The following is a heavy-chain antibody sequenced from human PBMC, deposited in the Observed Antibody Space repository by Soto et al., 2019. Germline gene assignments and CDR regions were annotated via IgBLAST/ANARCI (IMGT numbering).Heavy chain of an antibody. CDR3: AHRPRGYSYHFDY. CDR2: IYWDDDE. V-gene: IGHV2-5*02. D-gene: IGHD5-18*01. CDR1: GFSLTTRGVG. Sequence: QITLKESGPTLVKPTQTLTLTCTFSGFSLTTRGVGVGWIRQPPGKALEWLALIYWDDDEGYSPSLKSRLTITKDTSKTQVGITVTNMDPVDTATYYCAHRPRGYSYHFDYWGQGTLVTVSS. J-gene: IGHJ4*02.